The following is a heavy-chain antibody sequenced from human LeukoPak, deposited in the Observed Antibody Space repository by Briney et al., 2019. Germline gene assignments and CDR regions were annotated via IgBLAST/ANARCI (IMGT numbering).Heavy chain of an antibody. V-gene: IGHV3-7*01. CDR2: IKQDGSKK. D-gene: IGHD6-6*01. CDR1: GFPFSSYW. CDR3: ARSLGTARQMSNY. J-gene: IGHJ4*02. Sequence: GGSLRLSCVASGFPFSSYWMTWVRQAPGKGLEWVANIKQDGSKKSYVDSVKGRFTISRDNAKNSLYLQMNSLRAEDTAVYYCARSLGTARQMSNYWGQGTLVTVSS.